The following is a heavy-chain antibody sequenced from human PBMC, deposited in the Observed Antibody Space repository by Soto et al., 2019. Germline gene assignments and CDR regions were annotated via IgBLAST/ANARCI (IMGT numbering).Heavy chain of an antibody. CDR2: IYYSGST. V-gene: IGHV4-59*08. CDR1: GGSISSYY. Sequence: SETLSLTCTVSGGSISSYYWSWIRQPPGKGLEWIGYIYYSGSTNYNPSLKSRVTISVDTSKNQFSLKLSSVTAADTAVYYCATLITMGPFDPWGQGTLVTVSS. J-gene: IGHJ5*02. CDR3: ATLITMGPFDP. D-gene: IGHD3-10*01.